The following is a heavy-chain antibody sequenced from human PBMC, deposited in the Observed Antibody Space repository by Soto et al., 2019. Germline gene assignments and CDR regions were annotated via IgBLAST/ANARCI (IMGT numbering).Heavy chain of an antibody. CDR2: IGTIGDT. CDR1: GFTFRNYD. CDR3: ARDATYGSGSSPDWYFDL. J-gene: IGHJ2*01. D-gene: IGHD3-10*01. Sequence: EVPLVESGGGLVQPGGSLRLSCAASGFTFRNYDMHWVRQATGNGLEWGSAIGTIGDTFYADSVKGRFTISRDNAKNSLFHQMNSLRAGDTAVYYCARDATYGSGSSPDWYFDLWGRGTLVTVSS. V-gene: IGHV3-13*04.